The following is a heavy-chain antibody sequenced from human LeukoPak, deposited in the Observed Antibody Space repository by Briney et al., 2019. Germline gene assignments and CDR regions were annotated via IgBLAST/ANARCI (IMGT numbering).Heavy chain of an antibody. CDR3: ARDYSYGMDV. CDR2: INSDGSST. V-gene: IGHV3-74*01. Sequence: PGGSLRLSCAASGFTFSSYWMHWVRQAPGKGLVWASRINSDGSSTSYADSVKGRFTISSDNAKNTLYLQMNSLRAEDTAVYYCARDYSYGMDVRGQGTTVTVSS. D-gene: IGHD2-21*01. J-gene: IGHJ6*02. CDR1: GFTFSSYW.